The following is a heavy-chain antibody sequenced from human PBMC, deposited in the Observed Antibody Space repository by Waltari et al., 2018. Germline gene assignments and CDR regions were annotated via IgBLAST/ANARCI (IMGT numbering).Heavy chain of an antibody. V-gene: IGHV3-21*04. Sequence: EVQLVESGGGLVKPGGSLRLSCAASGFTFSSYRMNWVRQAPGKGLEWVSSISSSSSYIYYADSVKGRFTISRDNAKNSLYLQMNSLRAEDTAVYYCAKDPRWLQFATLVDYWGQGTLVTVSS. D-gene: IGHD5-12*01. CDR1: GFTFSSYR. J-gene: IGHJ4*02. CDR2: ISSSSSYI. CDR3: AKDPRWLQFATLVDY.